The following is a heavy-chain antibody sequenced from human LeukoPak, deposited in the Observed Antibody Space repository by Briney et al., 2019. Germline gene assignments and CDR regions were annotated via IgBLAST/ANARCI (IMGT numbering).Heavy chain of an antibody. CDR2: IYSGGST. J-gene: IGHJ5*02. V-gene: IGHV3-53*01. CDR1: GFTVSSNY. CDR3: ARASCGSCPFNP. D-gene: IGHD2-15*01. Sequence: GGSLRLSCAASGFTVSSNYMTWVRQAPGKGLEWVSIIYSGGSTYYADSVKGRFTISRDSSKNMVNLQMNSLRAEDTAVYYCARASCGSCPFNPWGQGTLVTVSS.